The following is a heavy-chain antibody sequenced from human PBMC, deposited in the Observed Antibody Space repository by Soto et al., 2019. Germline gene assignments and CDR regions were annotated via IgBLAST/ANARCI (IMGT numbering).Heavy chain of an antibody. CDR2: IDAGNDNT. V-gene: IGHV1-3*01. Sequence: ASVKVSCKASGYIFTSYAIHWVRQAPGQRLEWMGWIDAGNDNTKVSQQFQGRVTITRDTSASTVYMELSSLRSEDTAIYYCARETMVRGVIITSRGFDPWGQGTLVTGSS. J-gene: IGHJ5*02. CDR3: ARETMVRGVIITSRGFDP. CDR1: GYIFTSYA. D-gene: IGHD3-10*01.